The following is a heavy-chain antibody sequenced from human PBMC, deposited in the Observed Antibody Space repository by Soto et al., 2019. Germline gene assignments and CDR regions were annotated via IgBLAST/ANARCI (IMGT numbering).Heavy chain of an antibody. D-gene: IGHD3-22*01. CDR3: ASVGSDYDNSGYYLP. J-gene: IGHJ5*02. CDR1: GGSVSSSNW. CDR2: IYHSGST. V-gene: IGHV4-4*02. Sequence: SETLSLTCIVSGGSVSSSNWRSWVRQPPGKGLEWIGEIYHSGSTTYNPSLKSRATISVDKSENQFSLRLKSVIAADTAVYYCASVGSDYDNSGYYLPWGPGTLVTVSS.